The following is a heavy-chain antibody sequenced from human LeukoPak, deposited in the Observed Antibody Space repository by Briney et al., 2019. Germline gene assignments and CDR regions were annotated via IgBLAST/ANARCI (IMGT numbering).Heavy chain of an antibody. V-gene: IGHV4-34*01. CDR3: ARGRDSIAARHFDY. CDR2: INHSGST. CDR1: GGSFSGYY. D-gene: IGHD6-6*01. Sequence: PSETLSLTCAVYGGSFSGYYWSWIRQPPGKGLEWIGEINHSGSTNHNPSLKSRVTISVDTSKNQFSLKLSSVTAADTAVYYCARGRDSIAARHFDYWGQGTLVTVSS. J-gene: IGHJ4*02.